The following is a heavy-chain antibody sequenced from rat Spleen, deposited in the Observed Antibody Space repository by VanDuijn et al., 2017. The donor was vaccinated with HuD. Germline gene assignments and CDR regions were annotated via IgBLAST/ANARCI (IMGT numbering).Heavy chain of an antibody. D-gene: IGHD1-6*01. CDR3: ESRFYYGPTYENWFAY. CDR2: ISYSGYT. V-gene: IGHV3-1*01. Sequence: EVQLQESGPGLVKPSQSLSLTCSVTGYSITSNYWGWIRKFPGNKLEWMGYISYSGYTSYNPSHKSRISITRDTSKNQFFLQLNSVTTEDTATYYCESRFYYGPTYENWFAYWGQGTLVTVSS. CDR1: GYSITSNY. J-gene: IGHJ3*01.